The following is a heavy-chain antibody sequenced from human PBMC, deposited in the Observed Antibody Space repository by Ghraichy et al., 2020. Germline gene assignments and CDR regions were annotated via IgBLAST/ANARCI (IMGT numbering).Heavy chain of an antibody. CDR2: IWYDGSNN. Sequence: GGSLRLSCAASGFTFSSYGMHWVRQAPGKGLEWVAVIWYDGSNNYYADSVKGRFTLSRDNSKNPLYLQMNRLRAEDTAVYYCAREDRGGRNWNYWFDYYYYGMDVWGPGTTVTVSS. CDR1: GFTFSSYG. D-gene: IGHD1-7*01. J-gene: IGHJ6*02. V-gene: IGHV3-33*01. CDR3: AREDRGGRNWNYWFDYYYYGMDV.